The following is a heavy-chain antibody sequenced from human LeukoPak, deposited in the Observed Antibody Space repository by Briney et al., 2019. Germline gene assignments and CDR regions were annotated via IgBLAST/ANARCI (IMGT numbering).Heavy chain of an antibody. J-gene: IGHJ4*02. CDR2: ISCSGGST. Sequence: GGSLRLSCAASGFTFSSYAMSWVRQAPGKGLEFVSAISCSGGSTYYADSVKGRFTISRDNYKNTLYLQMNSLRAEDTAVYYCAKDSWGYYDSSGYPDQGYWGQGTLVTVSS. V-gene: IGHV3-23*01. CDR1: GFTFSSYA. D-gene: IGHD3-22*01. CDR3: AKDSWGYYDSSGYPDQGY.